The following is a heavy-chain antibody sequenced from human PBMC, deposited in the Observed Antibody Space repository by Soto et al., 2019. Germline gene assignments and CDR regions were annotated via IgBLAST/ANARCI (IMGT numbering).Heavy chain of an antibody. CDR2: IYYSGST. CDR3: ARRLRGSGWYGGHGPFDY. V-gene: IGHV4-39*01. CDR1: GGSISSSSYY. J-gene: IGHJ4*02. D-gene: IGHD6-19*01. Sequence: QLQLQESGPGLVKPSETLSLTCTVSGGSISSSSYYWGWIRQPPGKGLEWIGSIYYSGSTYYNPSLKSRVTISVDTSKNQFSLKLSSVTAADTAVYYCARRLRGSGWYGGHGPFDYWGQGTLVTVSS.